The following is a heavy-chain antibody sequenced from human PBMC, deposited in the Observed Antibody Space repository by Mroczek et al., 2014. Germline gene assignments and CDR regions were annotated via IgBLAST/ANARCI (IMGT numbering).Heavy chain of an antibody. CDR3: AKGYDFWSGPLPHYYFDY. V-gene: IGHV3-23*01. CDR2: ISGSGGST. J-gene: IGHJ4*02. D-gene: IGHD3-3*01. Sequence: ESGGGLVQPGGSLRLPCAASGFTFSSYAMSWVRQAPGKGLEWVSAISGSGGSTYYADSVKGRFTISRDNSKNTLYLQMNSLRAEDTAVYYCAKGYDFWSGPLPHYYFDYWGQGTLVTVSS. CDR1: GFTFSSYA.